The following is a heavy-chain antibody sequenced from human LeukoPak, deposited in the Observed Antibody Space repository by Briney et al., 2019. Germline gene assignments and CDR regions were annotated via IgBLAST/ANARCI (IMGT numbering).Heavy chain of an antibody. CDR3: ARVSSAAGTGGGDY. J-gene: IGHJ4*02. D-gene: IGHD6-13*01. V-gene: IGHV1-18*01. CDR1: GYTFTSYG. Sequence: VSVKVSCKASGYTFTSYGISWVRQAPGQGLEWMGWISAYNGNTNYAQKLQGRVTMTTDTSTSTAYMELRSLRSDDTAVYYCARVSSAAGTGGGDYWGQGTLVTVSS. CDR2: ISAYNGNT.